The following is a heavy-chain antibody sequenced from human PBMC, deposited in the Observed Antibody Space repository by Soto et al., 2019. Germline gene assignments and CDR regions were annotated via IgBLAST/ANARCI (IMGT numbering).Heavy chain of an antibody. V-gene: IGHV1-2*02. Sequence: QVQLVQSGAEVKKPGASVKVSCKASGYTFTGYYMHWVRQAPGQGLEWMGWINPNSGGTNYAQKFQGRVTMTRDTSMSTAYMELSRLRTDDTAVYYCARDGSMVRFHSPKGPWFDPWGQGTLVTVSS. D-gene: IGHD3-3*01. CDR2: INPNSGGT. CDR1: GYTFTGYY. J-gene: IGHJ5*02. CDR3: ARDGSMVRFHSPKGPWFDP.